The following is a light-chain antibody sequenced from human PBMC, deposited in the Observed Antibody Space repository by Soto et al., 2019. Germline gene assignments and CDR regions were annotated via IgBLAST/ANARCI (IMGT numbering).Light chain of an antibody. CDR2: GNT. Sequence: QSVLTQPPSVSGAPGQMITLSCTGKSSNIGTAYDVHWYQQVPGTAPKLLIYGNTNRPSGVPDRFSGSKSGSSASLAITGLQVEDEADYYCQTYDVRLGVIFGGGTKLTVL. CDR3: QTYDVRLGVI. J-gene: IGLJ2*01. CDR1: SSNIGTAYD. V-gene: IGLV1-40*01.